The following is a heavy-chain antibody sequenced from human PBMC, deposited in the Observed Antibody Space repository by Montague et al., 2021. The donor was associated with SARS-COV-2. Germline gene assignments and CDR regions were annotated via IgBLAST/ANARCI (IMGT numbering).Heavy chain of an antibody. CDR3: ARDLSSGWSYWFDP. J-gene: IGHJ5*02. V-gene: IGHV4-61*02. CDR1: GGYISSGSYY. CDR2: IYASGST. D-gene: IGHD6-13*01. Sequence: TLSLTCTVSGGYISSGSYYWSWIRQPAGRGLEWIGRIYASGSTKYNPSLKSRVTISADTSKNQFSLKVSSVTAADTAEYYCARDLSSGWSYWFDPWGQGTLVTVSS.